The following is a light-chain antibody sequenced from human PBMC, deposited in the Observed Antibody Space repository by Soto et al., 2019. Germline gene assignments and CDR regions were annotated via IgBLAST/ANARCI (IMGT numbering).Light chain of an antibody. J-gene: IGKJ3*01. CDR3: QQNDSSPFT. Sequence: ESVLTQSPGTLSMSPGERATLSCRASQSVSSSYSAWYQQKPGQAPRLLIYGASSRATDIPDRFSGSGSGTDINLTSSRLEPEDFAVYYCQQNDSSPFTFGPGTKVDIK. CDR1: QSVSSSY. V-gene: IGKV3-20*01. CDR2: GAS.